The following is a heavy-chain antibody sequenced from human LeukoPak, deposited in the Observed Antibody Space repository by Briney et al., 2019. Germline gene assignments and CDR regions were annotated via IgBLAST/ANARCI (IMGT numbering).Heavy chain of an antibody. J-gene: IGHJ4*02. V-gene: IGHV3-23*01. Sequence: GGSLRLSCAASGFTVSSNYMSWVRQAPGKGLEWVSAISGSGGSTYYADSVKGRFTISRDNSKNTLYLQMNSLRAEDTAVYYCAKKIGRYLPIDYWGQGTLVTVSS. CDR2: ISGSGGST. CDR3: AKKIGRYLPIDY. D-gene: IGHD1-1*01. CDR1: GFTVSSNY.